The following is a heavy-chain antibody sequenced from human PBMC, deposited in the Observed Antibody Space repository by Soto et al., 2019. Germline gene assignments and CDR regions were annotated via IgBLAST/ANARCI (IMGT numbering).Heavy chain of an antibody. CDR1: GGSISSYY. J-gene: IGHJ5*02. V-gene: IGHV4-59*12. CDR2: THYSGST. D-gene: IGHD2-8*01. CDR3: ARVVDGHNWFDP. Sequence: SETLSLTCTVSGGSISSYYWSWIRQPPGKGLEWIGYTHYSGSTNYNPSLKSRVTISVDTSKNQFSLKLSSVTAADTAVYYCARVVDGHNWFDPWGQGTLVTVSS.